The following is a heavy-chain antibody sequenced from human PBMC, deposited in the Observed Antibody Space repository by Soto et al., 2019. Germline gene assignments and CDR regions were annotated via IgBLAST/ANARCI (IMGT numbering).Heavy chain of an antibody. J-gene: IGHJ6*02. D-gene: IGHD6-19*01. CDR1: DGSISSSSYY. CDR3: ARHSDIAVAGKYYYYYYGMDV. Sequence: SQTRSLTCTVSDGSISSSSYYWGWIRQPPGKGLEWIGSIYYSGSTYYNPSLKSRVTISVDTSKNQFSLKLSSVTAADTAVYYCARHSDIAVAGKYYYYYYGMDVWGQGTTVNVSS. V-gene: IGHV4-39*01. CDR2: IYYSGST.